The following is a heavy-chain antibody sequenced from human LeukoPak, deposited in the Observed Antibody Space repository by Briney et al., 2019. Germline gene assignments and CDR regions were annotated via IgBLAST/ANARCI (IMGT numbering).Heavy chain of an antibody. CDR2: ISSSSSYI. CDR1: GFTVSSNS. CDR3: ARVRREMKRSLGRTTEYSYYYYMDV. J-gene: IGHJ6*03. Sequence: PGGSLRLSCTVSGFTVSSNSMNWVRQAPGKGLEWVSSISSSSSYIYYADSVKGRFTISRDNAKNSLYLQMNRLRAEDTAVYYCARVRREMKRSLGRTTEYSYYYYMDVWGKGTTVTVSS. D-gene: IGHD1/OR15-1a*01. V-gene: IGHV3-21*01.